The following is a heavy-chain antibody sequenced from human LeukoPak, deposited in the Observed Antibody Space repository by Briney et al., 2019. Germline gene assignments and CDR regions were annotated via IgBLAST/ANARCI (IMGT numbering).Heavy chain of an antibody. CDR2: FDPDDGET. Sequence: ASVKVSCKVSGYTLTELSMHWVRQAPGKGLEWMGGFDPDDGETIYAQKFQGRVTMTEDTSTDTAYMELSSLRSEDTAVYYCATVRYSSSWYYFDYWGQGTLVTVSS. J-gene: IGHJ4*02. CDR1: GYTLTELS. D-gene: IGHD6-13*01. CDR3: ATVRYSSSWYYFDY. V-gene: IGHV1-24*01.